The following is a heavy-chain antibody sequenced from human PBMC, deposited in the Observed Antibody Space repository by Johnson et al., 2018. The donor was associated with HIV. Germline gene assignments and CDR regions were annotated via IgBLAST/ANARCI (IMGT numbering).Heavy chain of an antibody. CDR1: GFTFSSYG. CDR3: VKGDEVVAATSGFDI. J-gene: IGHJ3*02. Sequence: VQLVESGGGLVQPGRSLRLSCAASGFTFSSYGMHWVRQAPGKGLEWVAFIRYDGSNKYYADSVKGRFTISRDNSKSTLYLQMNSLRPEDTAVYYCVKGDEVVAATSGFDIWGQGIMVIVSS. CDR2: IRYDGSNK. V-gene: IGHV3-30*02. D-gene: IGHD2-15*01.